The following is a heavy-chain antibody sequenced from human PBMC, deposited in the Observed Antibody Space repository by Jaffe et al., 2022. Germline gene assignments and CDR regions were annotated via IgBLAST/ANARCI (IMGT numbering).Heavy chain of an antibody. D-gene: IGHD3-3*01. Sequence: EVQLLESGGGLVQPGGSLRLSCAASGFTFSSYAMSWVRQAPGKGLEWVSAISGSGGSTYYADSVKGRFTISRDNSKNTLYLQMNSLRAEDTAVYYCAKKAEYDFWSGYYLGLSGDYWGQGTLVTVSS. V-gene: IGHV3-23*01. CDR1: GFTFSSYA. CDR2: ISGSGGST. J-gene: IGHJ4*02. CDR3: AKKAEYDFWSGYYLGLSGDY.